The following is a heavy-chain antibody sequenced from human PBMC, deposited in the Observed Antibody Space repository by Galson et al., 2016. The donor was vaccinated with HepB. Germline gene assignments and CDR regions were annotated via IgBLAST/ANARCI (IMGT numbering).Heavy chain of an antibody. CDR2: IHYSGNT. CDR1: GGSISGYY. D-gene: IGHD3-16*01. J-gene: IGHJ4*02. V-gene: IGHV4-59*01. CDR3: AMTFKGAY. Sequence: LSLTCTVSGGSISGYYYNWIRQSPGKGLEWIGYIHYSGNTNHNPSLKSRVTMSRDTSKKQFSLKLTSVTAADAAVYYCAMTFKGAYWGQGTLVTVSS.